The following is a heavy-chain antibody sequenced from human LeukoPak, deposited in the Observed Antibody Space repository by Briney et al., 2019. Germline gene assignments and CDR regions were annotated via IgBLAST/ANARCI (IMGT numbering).Heavy chain of an antibody. CDR1: GYSISSGYY. CDR2: IYHSGST. Sequence: SETLSLTCTVSGYSISSGYYWGWIRQPPGKGLEWIGSIYHSGSTYYNPSLKSRVTISVDRSKSQFSLKLTSVTAADTAVYYCARDLHDSSGYYSRYYYYYYMDVWGKGTTVTISS. CDR3: ARDLHDSSGYYSRYYYYYYMDV. J-gene: IGHJ6*03. D-gene: IGHD3-22*01. V-gene: IGHV4-38-2*02.